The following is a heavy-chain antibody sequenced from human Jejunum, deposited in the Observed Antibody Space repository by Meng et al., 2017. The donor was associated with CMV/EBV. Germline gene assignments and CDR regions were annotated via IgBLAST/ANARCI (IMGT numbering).Heavy chain of an antibody. Sequence: DHYVDGVRQAPGKGLEWVGRSRHKIDGYTTEFAASVKDRFTISRDDSKNSLYLHMNTLKSEDTAVYYCARGGHCSSSSCSYNWFDPWGQGTLVTVSS. CDR2: SRHKIDGYTT. CDR1: DHY. V-gene: IGHV3-72*01. CDR3: ARGGHCSSSSCSYNWFDP. J-gene: IGHJ5*02. D-gene: IGHD2-15*01.